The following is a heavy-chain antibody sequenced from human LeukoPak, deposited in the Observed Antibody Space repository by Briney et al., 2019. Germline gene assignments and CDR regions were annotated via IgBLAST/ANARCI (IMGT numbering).Heavy chain of an antibody. D-gene: IGHD6-6*01. Sequence: GRSLRLSCAASGFTFDDYAMHWVGQAPGKGLEWVSGISWNSGSIGYADSVKGRFTISRDNAKNSLYLQMNSLRAEDTALYYCAKDTGPVEYSSSSVDYYYGMDVWGQGTTVTVSS. CDR3: AKDTGPVEYSSSSVDYYYGMDV. J-gene: IGHJ6*02. CDR1: GFTFDDYA. CDR2: ISWNSGSI. V-gene: IGHV3-9*01.